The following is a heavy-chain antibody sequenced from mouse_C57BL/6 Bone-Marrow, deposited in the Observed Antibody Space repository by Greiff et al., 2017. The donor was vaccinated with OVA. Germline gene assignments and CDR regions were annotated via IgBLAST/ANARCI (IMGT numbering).Heavy chain of an antibody. V-gene: IGHV1-42*01. Sequence: EVQLQQSGPELVKPGASVKISCKASGYSFTGYYMNWVKQSPEKSLEWIGEINPSTGGTTYNQKFKAKATLTVDKSSSTAYMQLKSLTSEDSAVYYCARRGNYEDYFDYWGQGTLVTVSA. D-gene: IGHD2-1*01. CDR2: INPSTGGT. CDR1: GYSFTGYY. CDR3: ARRGNYEDYFDY. J-gene: IGHJ3*01.